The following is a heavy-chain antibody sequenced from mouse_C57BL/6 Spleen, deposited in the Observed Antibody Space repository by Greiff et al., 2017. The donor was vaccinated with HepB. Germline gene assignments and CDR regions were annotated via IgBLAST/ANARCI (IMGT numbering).Heavy chain of an antibody. CDR2: TDPANGNT. Sequence: VQLKESGAELVKPAASLKLSCTASGYNIKDIYIHWVKQRPEKGLERIRRTDPANGNTNYDPKFQGKATITADTSSNTAYLQLSSLTSEDTAVYYCRRSGRNAWGQGTTLTVSS. V-gene: IGHV14-3*02. J-gene: IGHJ2*01. CDR1: GYNIKDIY. CDR3: RRSGRNA. D-gene: IGHD3-2*02.